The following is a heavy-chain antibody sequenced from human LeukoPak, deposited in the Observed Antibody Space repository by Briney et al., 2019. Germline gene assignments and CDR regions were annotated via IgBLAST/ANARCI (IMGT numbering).Heavy chain of an antibody. Sequence: GGSLRLSCAASGFTFSSYSMNWVRQAPGKGLEWVSYISSSSSTIYYADSVKGRFTISRDNAKNSLYLQMNSLRAEDTAVYYCARDNGAAHFDYWGQRTLVTVSS. J-gene: IGHJ4*02. CDR1: GFTFSSYS. D-gene: IGHD1-26*01. CDR3: ARDNGAAHFDY. V-gene: IGHV3-48*01. CDR2: ISSSSSTI.